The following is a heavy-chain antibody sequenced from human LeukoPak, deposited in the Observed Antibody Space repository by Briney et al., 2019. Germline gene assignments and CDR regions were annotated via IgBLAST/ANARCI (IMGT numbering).Heavy chain of an antibody. V-gene: IGHV4-59*01. J-gene: IGHJ6*03. CDR1: GGSISSYY. Sequence: PSETLSLTCTVSGGSISSYYWSWIRQPPGKGLEWIGYIYYSGSTNYNPSLKSRVTMSVDTSKNQFSLKLSSVTAADTAVYYCARNNLYYYYYYMDVWGKGTTVTVSS. CDR2: IYYSGST. CDR3: ARNNLYYYYYYMDV. D-gene: IGHD1-14*01.